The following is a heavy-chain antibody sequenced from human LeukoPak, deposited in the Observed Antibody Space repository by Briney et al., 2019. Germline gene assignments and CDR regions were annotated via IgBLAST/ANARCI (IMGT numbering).Heavy chain of an antibody. D-gene: IGHD3-10*01. Sequence: PSETLSLTCAVYGGSFSGYYWSWIRQPPGKRLEWIGEINHSGSTNYNPSLKSRVTISVDTSKNQFSLKLSSVTAADTAVYYCARVRPLITMVRGVISHWGQGTLVTVSS. J-gene: IGHJ4*02. V-gene: IGHV4-34*01. CDR1: GGSFSGYY. CDR3: ARVRPLITMVRGVISH. CDR2: INHSGST.